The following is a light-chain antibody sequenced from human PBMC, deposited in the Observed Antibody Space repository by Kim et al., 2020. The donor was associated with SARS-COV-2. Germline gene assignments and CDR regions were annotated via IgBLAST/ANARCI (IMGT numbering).Light chain of an antibody. V-gene: IGKV3-20*01. CDR2: GEA. J-gene: IGKJ5*01. CDR3: QQYGSSPLIT. CDR1: RNLNSRH. Sequence: RGKKAPLPCKANRNLNSRHLAWYQQKTGQAPRLLNYGEANNDTGVPDRFNGSGAEPDFTHTISRLKPEDFAVNVCQQYGSSPLITFGQGARLEI.